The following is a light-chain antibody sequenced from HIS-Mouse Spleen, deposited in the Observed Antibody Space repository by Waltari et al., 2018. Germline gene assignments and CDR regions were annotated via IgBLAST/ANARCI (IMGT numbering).Light chain of an antibody. J-gene: IGLJ2*01. CDR1: SSDVGSYNL. V-gene: IGLV2-23*01. Sequence: QSALTQPASVSGSPGQSITISCTGTSSDVGSYNLVSWYQQHPGKAPKLLIYEGSTRPSGVSNRVSGSKSGNTASLTISGLQAEDEADYYCCSYAGSSTVVFGGGTKLTVL. CDR3: CSYAGSSTVV. CDR2: EGS.